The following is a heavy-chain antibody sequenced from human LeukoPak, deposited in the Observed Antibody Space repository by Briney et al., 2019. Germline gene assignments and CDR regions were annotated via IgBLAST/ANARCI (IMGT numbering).Heavy chain of an antibody. V-gene: IGHV4-39*07. CDR2: IYYSGST. CDR1: GVSISSSSYY. CDR3: ARSFYGALDY. J-gene: IGHJ4*02. Sequence: SETLSLTCTVSGVSISSSSYYWGWIRQPPGKGLEWIGSIYYSGSTYYNPSLKSRVTISVDTSKNQFSLKLSSVTAADTAVYYCARSFYGALDYWGQGTLVTVSS. D-gene: IGHD4-17*01.